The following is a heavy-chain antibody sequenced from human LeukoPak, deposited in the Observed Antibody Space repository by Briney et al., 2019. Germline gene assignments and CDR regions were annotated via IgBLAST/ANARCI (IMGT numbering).Heavy chain of an antibody. Sequence: QTGGSLRLSCAVSGFTFSSYAMSWVRQAPGKGMKWVSAISGSGGSTYYADSVKGRFTISRDNSKNTLYLQMNSLRAEDTAVYYCAKDSVTKYDFWSGPTYFVDYWGQGTLVTVSS. CDR2: ISGSGGST. D-gene: IGHD3-3*01. J-gene: IGHJ4*02. V-gene: IGHV3-23*01. CDR1: GFTFSSYA. CDR3: AKDSVTKYDFWSGPTYFVDY.